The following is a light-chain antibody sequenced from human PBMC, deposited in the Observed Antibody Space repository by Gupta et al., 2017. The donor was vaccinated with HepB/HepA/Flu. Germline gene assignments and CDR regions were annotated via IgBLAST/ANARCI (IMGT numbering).Light chain of an antibody. CDR1: QNIHSF. CDR2: SAS. CDR3: QEAYNTHFT. Sequence: DLQVTQAPSSLSASVGDTVTITCRATQNIHSFLNWYQHRPGRAPKLLIYSASVLQNGVPSRFSGSGSETEFTLTISGLRPEDFAIYYCQEAYNTHFTFGGGTRVEI. V-gene: IGKV1-39*01. J-gene: IGKJ4*01.